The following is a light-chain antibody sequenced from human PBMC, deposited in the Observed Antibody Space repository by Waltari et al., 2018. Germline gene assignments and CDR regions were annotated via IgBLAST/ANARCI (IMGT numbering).Light chain of an antibody. V-gene: IGLV8-61*01. Sequence: TVVTQEPSLSVSSGGTVTLTCALSSGSISSTSYVSWYQQTPGQAPSTLVYKINSRSSGVPDRFSGSVLGNKAALTITGAQADDESDYYCLFYMGSGIWVFGGGTKLTVL. CDR2: KIN. CDR1: SGSISSTSY. J-gene: IGLJ3*02. CDR3: LFYMGSGIWV.